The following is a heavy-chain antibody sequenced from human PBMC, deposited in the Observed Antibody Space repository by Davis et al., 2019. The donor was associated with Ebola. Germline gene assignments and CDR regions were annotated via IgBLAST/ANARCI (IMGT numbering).Heavy chain of an antibody. Sequence: PGGSLRLSCTVSGYSISSGYYWGWIRQPPGKGLEWIGSIYYSGSTYYNPSLKSRVTISVDMSKNQFSLKVSSVTAADTAVYYCAREAGATTRIYDSWGQGTLVTVSS. J-gene: IGHJ5*01. CDR1: GYSISSGYY. D-gene: IGHD1-26*01. CDR2: IYYSGST. V-gene: IGHV4-38-2*02. CDR3: AREAGATTRIYDS.